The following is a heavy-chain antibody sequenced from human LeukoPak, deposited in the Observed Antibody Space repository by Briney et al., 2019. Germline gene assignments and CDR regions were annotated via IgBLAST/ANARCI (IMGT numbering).Heavy chain of an antibody. D-gene: IGHD6-19*01. V-gene: IGHV1-3*01. CDR3: ARVYGVGGWYPFDY. CDR1: GYTFINYG. Sequence: GASVKVSCTASGYTFINYGINWVRQAPGQGLEWMGWINAGNGNTKYSQKFQGRVTITRDTSASTAYMELSSLRSEDTAVYYCARVYGVGGWYPFDYWGQGTLVTVSS. J-gene: IGHJ4*02. CDR2: INAGNGNT.